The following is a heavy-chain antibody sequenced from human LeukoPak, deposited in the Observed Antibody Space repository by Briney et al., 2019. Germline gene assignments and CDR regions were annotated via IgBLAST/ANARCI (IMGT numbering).Heavy chain of an antibody. Sequence: PSETLSLTCAVSGGSISSGGYSWSWLRQPPGKGLEWIGYIYDSGSAYYNPSLKGRVTISVDRSKKQFSLKLSSVTAADTAVYYCARGNFGSGSYYNNDPNGMDVWGQGTTVTVSS. CDR2: IYDSGSA. J-gene: IGHJ6*02. D-gene: IGHD3-10*01. CDR3: ARGNFGSGSYYNNDPNGMDV. V-gene: IGHV4-30-2*01. CDR1: GGSISSGGYS.